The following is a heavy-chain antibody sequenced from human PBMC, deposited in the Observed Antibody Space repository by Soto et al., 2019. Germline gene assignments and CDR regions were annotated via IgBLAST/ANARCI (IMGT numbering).Heavy chain of an antibody. CDR2: ISYDGSNK. CDR3: AKGGKGWLQLDSGLAVDY. CDR1: GFTFSSYG. V-gene: IGHV3-30*18. D-gene: IGHD5-12*01. Sequence: QVQLVESGGGVVQPGRSLRLSCAASGFTFSSYGMHWVRQAPGKGLEWVAVISYDGSNKYYADSVKGRFTISRDNSKNTXXLQMNSLRAEDTAVYYCAKGGKGWLQLDSGLAVDYWGQGTLVTVSS. J-gene: IGHJ4*02.